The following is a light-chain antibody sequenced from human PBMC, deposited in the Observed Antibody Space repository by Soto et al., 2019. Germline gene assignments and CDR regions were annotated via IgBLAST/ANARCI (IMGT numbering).Light chain of an antibody. CDR2: KAS. Sequence: DIQMTQSPSTLSASVGDRVTITCRASQSISSWLAWYQQKPGKAPKLLIYKASNLESGVPSRFSGSASGTECTLNNSSLQPDDFATYYCQQYNSYSGTFGQGTKLEIK. CDR1: QSISSW. J-gene: IGKJ2*02. CDR3: QQYNSYSGT. V-gene: IGKV1-5*03.